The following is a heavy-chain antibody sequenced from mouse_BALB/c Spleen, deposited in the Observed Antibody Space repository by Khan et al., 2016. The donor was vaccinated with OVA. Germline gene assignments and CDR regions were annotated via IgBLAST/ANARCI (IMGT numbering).Heavy chain of an antibody. CDR3: AREVGYRYAMDY. V-gene: IGHV9-3-1*01. CDR1: GYTFTNYG. Sequence: QIQLVQSGPELKKPGETVKISCKASGYTFTNYGMNWVKQAPGKGLKWLGWINTYTGEPTYADDFKGRFAFSLDTSASTAYLQINNLKNEDTATYFGAREVGYRYAMDYWGQGTSVTVSS. CDR2: INTYTGEP. J-gene: IGHJ4*01. D-gene: IGHD1-2*01.